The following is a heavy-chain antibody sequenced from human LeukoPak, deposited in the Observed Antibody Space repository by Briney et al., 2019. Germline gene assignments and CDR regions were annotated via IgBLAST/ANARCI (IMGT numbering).Heavy chain of an antibody. CDR2: TRNKANSYTT. J-gene: IGHJ3*02. Sequence: GGSLRLSCAASGFTFSDHYMDWVRQAPGKGLEWVGRTRNKANSYTTEYAASVKGRFTISRDDSKNSLYLQMNGLKTEDTAVYYCAREHHYSSGWHDAFDIWGQGTMVTVSS. V-gene: IGHV3-72*01. D-gene: IGHD6-19*01. CDR3: AREHHYSSGWHDAFDI. CDR1: GFTFSDHY.